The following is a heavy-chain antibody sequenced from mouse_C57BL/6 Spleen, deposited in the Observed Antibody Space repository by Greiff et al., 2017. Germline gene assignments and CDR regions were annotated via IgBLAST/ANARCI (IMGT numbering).Heavy chain of an antibody. D-gene: IGHD1-1*01. V-gene: IGHV3-1*01. CDR3: ARQSSYGGYYLNY. CDR1: GYSITSGYD. CDR2: ISYSGST. J-gene: IGHJ2*01. Sequence: VQLKESGPGMVKPSQSLSLTCTVTGYSITSGYDWHWIRHFPGNKLEWMGYISYSGSTNYNPSLKSRISITHDTSKHHFFLKLNSVTTENTSTYSCARQSSYGGYYLNYGAKGPTLTVSS.